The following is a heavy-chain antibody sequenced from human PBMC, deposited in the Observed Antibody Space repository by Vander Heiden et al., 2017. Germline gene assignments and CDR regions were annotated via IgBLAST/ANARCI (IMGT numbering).Heavy chain of an antibody. D-gene: IGHD3-3*01. CDR2: ISGSGGST. CDR3: AKDQDFWSGYYDY. CDR1: GSTFSSYA. Sequence: EVQLLETGGGLVQPGGCLRLSCAASGSTFSSYAMSWVRQAPGKGLEWVSAISGSGGSTYYADSVKGRFTISRDNSKNTLYLQMNSLRAEDTAVYYCAKDQDFWSGYYDYWGQGTLVTVSS. J-gene: IGHJ4*02. V-gene: IGHV3-23*01.